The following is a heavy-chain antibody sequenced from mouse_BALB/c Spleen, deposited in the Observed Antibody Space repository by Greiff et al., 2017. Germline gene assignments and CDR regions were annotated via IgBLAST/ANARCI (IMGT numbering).Heavy chain of an antibody. J-gene: IGHJ1*01. V-gene: IGHV2-5-1*01. Sequence: QVHLKESGPSLVQPSQSLSITCTVSGFSLTSYGVHWVRQSPGKGLEWLGVIWRGGSTDYNAAFMSRLSITKDNSKSQVFFKMNSLQADDTAIYYCAKKGNYYGSSYWYFDVWGAGTTVTVSS. CDR3: AKKGNYYGSSYWYFDV. CDR1: GFSLTSYG. D-gene: IGHD1-1*01. CDR2: IWRGGST.